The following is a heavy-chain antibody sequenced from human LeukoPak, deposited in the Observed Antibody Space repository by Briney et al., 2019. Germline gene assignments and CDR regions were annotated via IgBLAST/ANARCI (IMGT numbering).Heavy chain of an antibody. Sequence: GGSLRLSCAASGFTFRSYGMHWVRQAPGKGLEWVAIIRYDGTNKYYADSVKGRFTISRDNPKNTLYLQMNSLRAEDTAVYYCAKDRYSGSYLQTGPCAHWGQGILVTVSS. CDR3: AKDRYSGSYLQTGPCAH. CDR1: GFTFRSYG. V-gene: IGHV3-30*02. CDR2: IRYDGTNK. J-gene: IGHJ4*02. D-gene: IGHD1-26*01.